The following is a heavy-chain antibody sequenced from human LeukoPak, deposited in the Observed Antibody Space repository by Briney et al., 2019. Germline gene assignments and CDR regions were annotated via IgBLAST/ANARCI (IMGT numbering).Heavy chain of an antibody. CDR3: ARGQFWSGYSI. CDR2: IDNSGRTI. Sequence: GGSLRLSCAASGFTFSTYSMNWVRQAPGKGLEWVSYIDNSGRTIFYADSVKGRFTISRDNAKNSLYLQMNSLRAEDTAVYYCARGQFWSGYSIWGQGTLVTVSS. V-gene: IGHV3-48*04. D-gene: IGHD3-3*02. CDR1: GFTFSTYS. J-gene: IGHJ4*02.